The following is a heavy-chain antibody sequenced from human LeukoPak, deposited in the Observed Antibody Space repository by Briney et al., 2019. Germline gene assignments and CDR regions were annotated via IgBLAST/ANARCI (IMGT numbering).Heavy chain of an antibody. V-gene: IGHV3-7*03. CDR1: GFTLSSSW. Sequence: GGSLRLSCAASGFTLSSSWMSWVRQAPGKGLEWVANINQDGSEKYYVDSVKGRFTISRDNAKNSLYLQMNSLRAEDTAVYYCAGDRSCSGWGQGTLVTVSS. CDR3: AGDRSCSG. D-gene: IGHD2-15*01. J-gene: IGHJ4*02. CDR2: INQDGSEK.